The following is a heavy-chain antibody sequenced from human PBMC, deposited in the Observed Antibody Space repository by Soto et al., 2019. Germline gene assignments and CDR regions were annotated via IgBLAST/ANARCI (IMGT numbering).Heavy chain of an antibody. CDR2: ISSSGGST. Sequence: PGGSLRLSCAASGFTFSSYAMSWVRQAPGKGLEWVSAISSSGGSTYYPDSVKGRFTISRGNSKNTLHLQMNSLRAEDTAVYSCAREGVTGSCSGASCFPDFWGQGTLVTVSS. V-gene: IGHV3-23*01. J-gene: IGHJ4*02. CDR3: AREGVTGSCSGASCFPDF. CDR1: GFTFSSYA. D-gene: IGHD2-15*01.